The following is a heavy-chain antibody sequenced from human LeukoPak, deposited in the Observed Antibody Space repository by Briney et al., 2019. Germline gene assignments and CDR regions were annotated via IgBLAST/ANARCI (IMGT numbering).Heavy chain of an antibody. CDR3: ARTYCSSTSCQFDY. D-gene: IGHD2-2*01. CDR1: GGSISSGGYY. J-gene: IGHJ4*02. V-gene: IGHV4-30-2*01. Sequence: SETLSLTCTVSGGSISSGGYYWSWIRQPPGKGLEWIGYIYHSGSTYYNPSLKSRVTISVDRSKNQFSLKLSSVTAADTAVYYCARTYCSSTSCQFDYWGQGTLVTVSS. CDR2: IYHSGST.